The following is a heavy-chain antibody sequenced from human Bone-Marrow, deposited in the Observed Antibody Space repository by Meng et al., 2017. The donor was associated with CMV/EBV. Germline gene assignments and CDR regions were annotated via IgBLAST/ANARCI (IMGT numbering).Heavy chain of an antibody. CDR2: INPNSGGT. CDR1: GYTFTGYY. Sequence: ASVKVSCKASGYTFTGYYMHWVRQAPGQGLEWMGWINPNSGGTNYAQKFQGRVTMNRDTSISTAYMELSRLRSDDTAVYYFARMYSSGLYSFCYYYGMDVWGQGTTVTVSS. D-gene: IGHD6-19*01. J-gene: IGHJ6*02. V-gene: IGHV1-2*02. CDR3: ARMYSSGLYSFCYYYGMDV.